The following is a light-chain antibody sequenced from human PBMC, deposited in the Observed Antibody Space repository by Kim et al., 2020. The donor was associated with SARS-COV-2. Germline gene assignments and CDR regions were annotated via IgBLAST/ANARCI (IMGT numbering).Light chain of an antibody. Sequence: YWTWTTSNRGAGYVVKWYQQLPGTAPKLLIYTYTQRASGVLDRFSGSKSGTSASLAITGLQAEDESDYYCQSYDTSLSAWMFGGGTQLTVL. V-gene: IGLV1-40*01. J-gene: IGLJ3*02. CDR3: QSYDTSLSAWM. CDR1: TSNRGAGYV. CDR2: TYT.